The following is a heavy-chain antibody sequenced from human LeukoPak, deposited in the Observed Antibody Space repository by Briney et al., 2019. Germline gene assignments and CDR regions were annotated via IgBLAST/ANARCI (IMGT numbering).Heavy chain of an antibody. CDR1: GGSFSGYY. Sequence: SETLSLTCAVYGGSFSGYYWRWIRQPPGKGLEWIGEINHSGSTNYNPSLKSRVTISVDTSKNQFSLKLSSVTAADTAVYYCARGYLSDDIVFVPAASDFDYWGQGTLVTVAS. J-gene: IGHJ4*02. V-gene: IGHV4-34*01. CDR3: ARGYLSDDIVFVPAASDFDY. CDR2: INHSGST. D-gene: IGHD2-2*01.